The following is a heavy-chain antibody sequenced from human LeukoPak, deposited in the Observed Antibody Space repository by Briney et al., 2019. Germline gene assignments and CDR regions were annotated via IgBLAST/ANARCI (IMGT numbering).Heavy chain of an antibody. CDR3: ARDRVGIAARPVYYYGMDV. D-gene: IGHD6-6*01. CDR2: ISYDGSNK. Sequence: TGGSLRLSCAASGFTFSSYAMHWVRQAPGKGLEWVAVISYDGSNKYYADSVKGRFTISRDNSKNTLYLQMNSLRAEDTAVYYCARDRVGIAARPVYYYGMDVWGQGTTVTVSS. V-gene: IGHV3-30-3*01. CDR1: GFTFSSYA. J-gene: IGHJ6*02.